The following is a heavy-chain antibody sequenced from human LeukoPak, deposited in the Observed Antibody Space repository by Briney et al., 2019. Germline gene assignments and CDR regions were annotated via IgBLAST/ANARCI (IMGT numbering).Heavy chain of an antibody. J-gene: IGHJ4*02. CDR3: ARDLDSSHLDY. V-gene: IGHV4-59*02. CDR2: IDYSGNT. CDR1: GGSVNSYY. Sequence: PSETLSLTCTVSGGSVNSYYWSWIRQPPGKGLEWLGYIDYSGNTNYSPSLQSRLTISVDTSKNQFSLKLSSVTAADTAVYYCARDLDSSHLDYWGQGTLVTVSS. D-gene: IGHD6-13*01.